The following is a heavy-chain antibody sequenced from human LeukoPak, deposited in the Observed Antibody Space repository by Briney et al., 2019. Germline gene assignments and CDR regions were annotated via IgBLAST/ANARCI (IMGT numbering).Heavy chain of an antibody. Sequence: SETLSLTCTVSGGSISSSSYYWSWIRQPAGKGLEWIGRIYTSGSTNYNPSLKSRVTMSVDTSKNQFSLKLSSVTAADTAVYYCARVGPTPYFDYWGQGTLVTVSS. J-gene: IGHJ4*02. CDR1: GGSISSSSYY. V-gene: IGHV4-61*02. CDR3: ARVGPTPYFDY. D-gene: IGHD2-15*01. CDR2: IYTSGST.